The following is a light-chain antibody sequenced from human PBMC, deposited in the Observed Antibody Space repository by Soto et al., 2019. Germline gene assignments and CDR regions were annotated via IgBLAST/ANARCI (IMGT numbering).Light chain of an antibody. J-gene: IGKJ1*01. Sequence: DIQMTQSPATLSASVGDRVTITCRASQSISDSLAWYQQKPGKAPKLLIYEASTLKSGVPSRFSGSRSGTEYTRTISSLQPDDIAIYYCQQYNGYWKFGQGTKVEIK. CDR1: QSISDS. V-gene: IGKV1-5*03. CDR3: QQYNGYWK. CDR2: EAS.